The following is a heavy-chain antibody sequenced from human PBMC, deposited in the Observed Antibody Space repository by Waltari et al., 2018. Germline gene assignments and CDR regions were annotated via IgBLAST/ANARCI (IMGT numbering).Heavy chain of an antibody. CDR1: GLTFGTFS. J-gene: IGHJ4*02. CDR3: AAHRSLSSYYFDY. D-gene: IGHD3-16*02. Sequence: EVQLLESGGGLVQPGGSLRLSCAASGLTFGTFSMNWFRQAPGKGLEWVSGITVSVGSTYHADSVKGRFSISKDNSRNTVYLQMNSLRAGDTAVYYCAAHRSLSSYYFDYWGQGSLVTVSS. CDR2: ITVSVGST. V-gene: IGHV3-23*01.